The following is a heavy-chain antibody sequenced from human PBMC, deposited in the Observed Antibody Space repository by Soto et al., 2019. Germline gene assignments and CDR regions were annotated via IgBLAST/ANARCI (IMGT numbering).Heavy chain of an antibody. D-gene: IGHD2-15*01. CDR2: INPSGGST. V-gene: IGHV1-46*01. Sequence: ASVKVSCKASGYTFTSYYMHWVRQAPGQGLEWMGIINPSGGSTSYAQKFQGRVTMTRDTSTSTVYMELSSLRSEDTAVYYCARGMNDIVVVVAATWIFDYWGQGTLVTSPQ. J-gene: IGHJ4*02. CDR1: GYTFTSYY. CDR3: ARGMNDIVVVVAATWIFDY.